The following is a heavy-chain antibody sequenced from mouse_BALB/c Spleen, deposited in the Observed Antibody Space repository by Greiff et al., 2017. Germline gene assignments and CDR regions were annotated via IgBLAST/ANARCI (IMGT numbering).Heavy chain of an antibody. J-gene: IGHJ2*01. V-gene: IGHV3-6*02. D-gene: IGHD3-1*01. CDR3: AEGATGGGDFDY. Sequence: DVKLQESGPGLVKPSQSLSLTCSVTGYSITSGYYWNWIRQFPGNKLEWMGYISYDGSNNYNPSLKNRISITRDTSKNQFFLKLNSVTTEDTATYYCAEGATGGGDFDYWGQGTTLTVSS. CDR2: ISYDGSN. CDR1: GYSITSGYY.